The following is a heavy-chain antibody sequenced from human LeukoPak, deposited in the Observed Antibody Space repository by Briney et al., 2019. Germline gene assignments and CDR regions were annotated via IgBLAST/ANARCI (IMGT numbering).Heavy chain of an antibody. Sequence: GGSLRLSCTASGFTFGDYAMTWVRQAPGKGLEWVGFIASKTYGGTAEYAASVKGRFTISRDDSKSIAYLQMNSLKTEETAVYFCSRDQTPYYWGQGTLVTVSS. CDR3: SRDQTPYY. J-gene: IGHJ4*02. V-gene: IGHV3-49*04. CDR1: GFTFGDYA. CDR2: IASKTYGGTA.